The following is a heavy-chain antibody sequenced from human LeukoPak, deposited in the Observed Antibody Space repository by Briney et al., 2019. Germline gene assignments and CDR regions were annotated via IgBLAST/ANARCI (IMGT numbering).Heavy chain of an antibody. Sequence: GGSLRLSCAASGFTFSSYGMHWVRQAPGKGLEWMAVIWYDGSNKYYADSVKGRFTISRDNSKNTLYLQMNSLRAEDTAVYYCAKDRRPDDYVSSGFIDYWGQGTLVTVSS. J-gene: IGHJ4*02. V-gene: IGHV3-33*06. CDR3: AKDRRPDDYVSSGFIDY. CDR1: GFTFSSYG. CDR2: IWYDGSNK. D-gene: IGHD3-22*01.